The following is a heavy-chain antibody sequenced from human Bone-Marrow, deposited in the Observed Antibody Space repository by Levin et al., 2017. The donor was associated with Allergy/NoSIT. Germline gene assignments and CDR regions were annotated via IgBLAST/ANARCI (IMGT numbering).Heavy chain of an antibody. CDR2: IGISGTPI. V-gene: IGHV3-48*02. J-gene: IGHJ6*02. Sequence: GGSLRLSCAASGFTFSSYSFYWVRQAPGKGLEWVSHIGISGTPIYYADSVKGRFTISRDNAKNSLYLQVSSLRDEDTAVYYCVRGARITCPGMDVWGQGTTVTVSS. CDR3: VRGARITCPGMDV. CDR1: GFTFSSYS.